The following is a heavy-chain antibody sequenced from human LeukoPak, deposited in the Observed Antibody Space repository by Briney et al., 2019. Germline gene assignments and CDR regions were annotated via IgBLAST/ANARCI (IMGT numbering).Heavy chain of an antibody. CDR3: AAIAVAGTSYYYYGMDV. Sequence: SETLSLTCTVSGGSISSYYWSWIRQPPGKGLEWIGYIYYSGSTNYNPSLKSRVTISVDTSKNQFSLKLSSVTAADTAVYYCAAIAVAGTSYYYYGMDVWGQGTTVTVSS. V-gene: IGHV4-59*08. J-gene: IGHJ6*02. D-gene: IGHD6-19*01. CDR1: GGSISSYY. CDR2: IYYSGST.